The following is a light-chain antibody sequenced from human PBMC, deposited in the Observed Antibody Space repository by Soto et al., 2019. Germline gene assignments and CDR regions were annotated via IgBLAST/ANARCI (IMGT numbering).Light chain of an antibody. V-gene: IGLV8-61*01. CDR2: STN. Sequence: QAVVTQEPSFSVSPGGTVTLTCGLSSGSVSTSYYPSWYQQTPGQAPRTLIYSTNTRSSGVPARFSGSILGNKAALTITGAQADDESDYYCVLYMGSGISDVVFGGGTQLTVL. J-gene: IGLJ2*01. CDR3: VLYMGSGISDVV. CDR1: SGSVSTSYY.